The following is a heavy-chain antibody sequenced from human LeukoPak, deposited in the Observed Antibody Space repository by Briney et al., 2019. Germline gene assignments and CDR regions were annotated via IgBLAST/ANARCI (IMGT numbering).Heavy chain of an antibody. CDR1: DYTFTSYD. D-gene: IGHD3-22*01. CDR2: ISGYNGNT. J-gene: IGHJ3*02. V-gene: IGHV1-18*01. CDR3: AITYYYDSSGLDAFDI. Sequence: GASVKVSCKASDYTFTSYDMTWVRQAPGQGLEWMGRISGYNGNTNYALNLQGRVTMTTDTSTNTAYMELRSLRSGDTAVYYCAITYYYDSSGLDAFDIWGQGTMVTVSS.